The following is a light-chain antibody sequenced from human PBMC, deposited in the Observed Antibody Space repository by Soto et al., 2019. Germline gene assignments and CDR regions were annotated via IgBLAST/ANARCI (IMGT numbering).Light chain of an antibody. V-gene: IGKV3-20*01. CDR3: QQYGSSPPIT. Sequence: EIVLTQSPGSLSLSPGEIATLSCRASQSVSSNYLAWYQQQPGQAPRLLIYGASRRPTGIPDRFSGSGSGTDFTLTISKLEPDDSAVYYCQQYGSSPPITFGQGTRLEI. CDR1: QSVSSNY. J-gene: IGKJ5*01. CDR2: GAS.